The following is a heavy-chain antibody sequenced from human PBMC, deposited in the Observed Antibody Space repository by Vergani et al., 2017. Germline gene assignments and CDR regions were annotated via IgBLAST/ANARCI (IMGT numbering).Heavy chain of an antibody. Sequence: QVQLQQWGAGLLKPSETLSLTCAVYGGSFSGYYWSWIRQPPGKGLEWIGEINHSGSTNYNPSLKSRVTISVDTSKNQFSLKLSSVTAADTAVYYCARAKGRITMVRGVVLGGMDVWGQGTTVTVSS. J-gene: IGHJ6*02. CDR2: INHSGST. CDR3: ARAKGRITMVRGVVLGGMDV. CDR1: GGSFSGYY. V-gene: IGHV4-34*01. D-gene: IGHD3-10*01.